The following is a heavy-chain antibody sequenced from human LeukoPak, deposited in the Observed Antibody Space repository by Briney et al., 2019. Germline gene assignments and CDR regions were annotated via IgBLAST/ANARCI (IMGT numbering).Heavy chain of an antibody. Sequence: GGSLRLSCAATGFTSNTYYIHWVRQAPGKGLVWVSRVNTDGSSSNYADSVKGRFTISRDNSRNIMNLQTDSLRPEDTALYYCARAMVRGVIPYWGQGTLVTVSS. CDR1: GFTSNTYY. CDR3: ARAMVRGVIPY. J-gene: IGHJ4*02. CDR2: VNTDGSSS. V-gene: IGHV3-74*01. D-gene: IGHD3-10*01.